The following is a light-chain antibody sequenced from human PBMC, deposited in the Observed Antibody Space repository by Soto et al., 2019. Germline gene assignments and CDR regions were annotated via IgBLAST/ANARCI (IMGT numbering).Light chain of an antibody. J-gene: IGKJ1*01. V-gene: IGKV1-39*01. CDR2: ATS. CDR1: QSISNY. Sequence: DIQKTQSPSSLSASVGDRVTITCRASQSISNYLNWYQQKPGKAPKLLMYATSSLQSGVPSRFGGSGSGTDCTLTISSLQPEDFATYYCQQSYSTPRTFGQGTKVEIK. CDR3: QQSYSTPRT.